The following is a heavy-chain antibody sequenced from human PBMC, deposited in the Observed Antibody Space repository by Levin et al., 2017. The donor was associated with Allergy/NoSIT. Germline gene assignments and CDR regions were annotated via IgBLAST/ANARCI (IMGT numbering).Heavy chain of an antibody. D-gene: IGHD1-1*01. Sequence: ASVKVSCKASGYTFIDYYMHWVRQAPGQGLEWMGWINPRSGATNPAQNFQGRVTMTRDTSISTAYLELSRLTSDDTAVYYCARDPNNWIDYWGQGTLLTVSS. CDR3: ARDPNNWIDY. CDR1: GYTFIDYY. CDR2: INPRSGAT. V-gene: IGHV1-2*02. J-gene: IGHJ4*02.